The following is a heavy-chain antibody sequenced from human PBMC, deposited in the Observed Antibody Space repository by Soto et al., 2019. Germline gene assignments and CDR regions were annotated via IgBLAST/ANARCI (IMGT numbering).Heavy chain of an antibody. CDR3: ARDLVVSPYDDSSGYPTYGMDV. V-gene: IGHV4-59*01. CDR1: GGSFSTYY. J-gene: IGHJ6*02. CDR2: INYRGRT. D-gene: IGHD3-22*01. Sequence: LSETLSLTCTVSGGSFSTYYWTWIRQPPGKGLEWIGYINYRGRTNYNPSLKSRVTISLDTSRNQFSLRLTSVTAADTAVYYCARDLVVSPYDDSSGYPTYGMDVWGQGTTVTVSS.